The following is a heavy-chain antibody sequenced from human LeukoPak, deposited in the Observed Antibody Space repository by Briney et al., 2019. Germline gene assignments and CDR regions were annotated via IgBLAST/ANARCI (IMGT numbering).Heavy chain of an antibody. J-gene: IGHJ3*02. CDR2: IKQDGSEK. Sequence: GSLRLSCAASGFTFSSYWMSWVRQAPGKGLEWVANIKQDGSEKYYVDSVKGRFTISRDNAKNSLYLQMNSLRAEDTAVYYCARERGSSGQGAFDIWGQGTMVTVSS. CDR1: GFTFSSYW. CDR3: ARERGSSGQGAFDI. V-gene: IGHV3-7*01. D-gene: IGHD3-22*01.